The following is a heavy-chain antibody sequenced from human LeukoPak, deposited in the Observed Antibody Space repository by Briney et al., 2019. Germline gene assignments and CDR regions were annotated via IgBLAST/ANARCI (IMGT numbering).Heavy chain of an antibody. Sequence: SETLSLTCTVSGGSISYSSYYWGWIRQPPGKGLEWIGSIHYSGSTYYNPSLKSRVTISVDTSKNQFSLKLTSVTAADTAVYYCARDAPTPYCSGGSCYFDYWGQGTLVTVSS. J-gene: IGHJ4*02. V-gene: IGHV4-39*02. CDR3: ARDAPTPYCSGGSCYFDY. CDR1: GGSISYSSYY. CDR2: IHYSGST. D-gene: IGHD2-15*01.